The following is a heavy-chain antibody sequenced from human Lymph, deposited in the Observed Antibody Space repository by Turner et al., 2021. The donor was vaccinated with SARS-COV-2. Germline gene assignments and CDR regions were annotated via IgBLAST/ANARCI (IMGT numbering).Heavy chain of an antibody. V-gene: IGHV3-23*01. CDR1: GFTFSSYA. CDR3: AKDRFTLSSGWVDY. D-gene: IGHD6-19*01. CDR2: ISGSGGSK. Sequence: EVLLFESGRGLVQPGGSLRFPCASAGFTFSSYAMTWVRQPPGKGLEWVSTISGSGGSKYSADSVKGRFSISRDNSKNTLYLQMNSLRAEDTAVYYCAKDRFTLSSGWVDYWGQGTLVTVSS. J-gene: IGHJ4*02.